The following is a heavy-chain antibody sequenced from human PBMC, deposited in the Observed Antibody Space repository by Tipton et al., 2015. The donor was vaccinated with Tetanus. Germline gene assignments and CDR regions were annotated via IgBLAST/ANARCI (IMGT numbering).Heavy chain of an antibody. CDR3: ARAVGSGWNNWFDP. D-gene: IGHD6-19*01. V-gene: IGHV4-38-2*01. Sequence: TLSLTCAVSGYSISSGYYWGWIRQPPGKGLEWIGSIYHSGSTYYNPSLKSRLTISVDTSKNQFSLKLSSVTAADTAVYYCARAVGSGWNNWFDPWGQGTLVTVSS. CDR2: IYHSGST. CDR1: GYSISSGYY. J-gene: IGHJ5*02.